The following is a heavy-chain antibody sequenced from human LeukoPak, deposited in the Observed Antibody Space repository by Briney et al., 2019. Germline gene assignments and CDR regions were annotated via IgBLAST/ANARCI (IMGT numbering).Heavy chain of an antibody. V-gene: IGHV4-39*01. J-gene: IGHJ3*02. D-gene: IGHD3/OR15-3a*01. CDR1: GGSISSSSYY. CDR2: IYYSGST. Sequence: SETLSLTCTVSGGSISSSSYYWGWIRQPPGKGLEWIGSIYYSGSTYYNPSLKSRVTISVDTSKNQFSLKLSSVTAADTAVYYCVRPRGEDFWTVMGAFDIWGQGTMVTVSS. CDR3: VRPRGEDFWTVMGAFDI.